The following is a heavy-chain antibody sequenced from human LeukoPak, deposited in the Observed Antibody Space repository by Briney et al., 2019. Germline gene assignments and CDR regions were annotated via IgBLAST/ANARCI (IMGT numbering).Heavy chain of an antibody. CDR2: IIPILGIA. V-gene: IGHV1-69*04. CDR3: ARAIPMYGMDV. CDR1: GGTFSSYA. Sequence: SVKVSCKASGGTFSSYAISWVRQAPGQGLEWMGRIIPILGIANYAQKFQGRVTITADKSTSTAYMELSSLRSEDTAVYYCARAIPMYGMDVWGQGTTVAVSS. J-gene: IGHJ6*02.